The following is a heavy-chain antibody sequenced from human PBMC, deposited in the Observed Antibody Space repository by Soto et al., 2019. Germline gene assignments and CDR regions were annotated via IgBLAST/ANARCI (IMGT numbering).Heavy chain of an antibody. J-gene: IGHJ2*01. CDR1: GFTFSSYN. CDR2: ISSSSNYI. CDR3: ARSPPPDWYFDI. V-gene: IGHV3-21*01. Sequence: EVQLVESGGGLVKPGGSLRLSCAASGFTFSSYNMNWVRQAPGKGLEWVSSISSSSNYIYYADSVKGRFTISRDNANNSLYLQMNSLRAEDTAVYYCARSPPPDWYFDIWGRGTLVTVSS.